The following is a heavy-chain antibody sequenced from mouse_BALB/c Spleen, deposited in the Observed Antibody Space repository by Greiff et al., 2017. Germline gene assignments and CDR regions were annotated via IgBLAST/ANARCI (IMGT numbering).Heavy chain of an antibody. D-gene: IGHD2-4*01. CDR2: IYPRDGST. J-gene: IGHJ3*01. Sequence: VQLQQSGPELVKPGASVKISCKASGYTFTSYYIHWVKQRPGQGLEWIGYIYPRDGSTNYNEKFKGKATLTADTSSSTAYMQLSSLTSEDSAVYFCARYYYDYTWFAYWGQGTLVTVSA. CDR1: GYTFTSYY. V-gene: IGHV1S12*01. CDR3: ARYYYDYTWFAY.